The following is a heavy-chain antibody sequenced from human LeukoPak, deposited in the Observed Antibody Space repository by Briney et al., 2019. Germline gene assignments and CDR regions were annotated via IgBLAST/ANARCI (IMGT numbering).Heavy chain of an antibody. V-gene: IGHV3-30*03. J-gene: IGHJ2*01. CDR1: GFTFSNYD. CDR2: ISNDGSNK. CDR3: AADQARYFDL. Sequence: GGSLRLSGSASGFTFSNYDMHWVRRAPGKGLEWVAVISNDGSNKYYADSVKGRFTISRDNSKNTLYLQMNSLRAEDTAVYYCAADQARYFDLWGRGTLVTVSS.